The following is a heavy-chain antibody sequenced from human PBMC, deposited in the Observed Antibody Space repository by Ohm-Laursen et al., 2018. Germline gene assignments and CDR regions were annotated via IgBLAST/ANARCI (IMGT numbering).Heavy chain of an antibody. J-gene: IGHJ4*02. CDR3: ARDQYSYVIDY. CDR1: GYTFTSYG. CDR2: ISAYNGNT. V-gene: IGHV1-18*01. D-gene: IGHD5-18*01. Sequence: AASVKVSCKASGYTFTSYGISWVRQAPGQGLEWMGWISAYNGNTNYAQKLQGRVTMTTDTSTSAAYMELRSLRSDDTAVYYCARDQYSYVIDYWGQGTLVTVSS.